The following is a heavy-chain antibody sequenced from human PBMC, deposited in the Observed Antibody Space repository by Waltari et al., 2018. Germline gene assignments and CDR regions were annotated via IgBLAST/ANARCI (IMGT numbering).Heavy chain of an antibody. CDR3: ARAFLVIAAAASTTLAY. Sequence: QVQLVQSGAEVKKPGGSVKVSGKASGYTFTSYDINWLRQATGPGLEWMGWMNPNSGNTGYAQKFQGRVTMTRNTSISTAYMELSSLISEDTAVYYCARAFLVIAAAASTTLAYWGQGTLVTVSS. CDR1: GYTFTSYD. V-gene: IGHV1-8*01. J-gene: IGHJ4*02. CDR2: MNPNSGNT. D-gene: IGHD6-13*01.